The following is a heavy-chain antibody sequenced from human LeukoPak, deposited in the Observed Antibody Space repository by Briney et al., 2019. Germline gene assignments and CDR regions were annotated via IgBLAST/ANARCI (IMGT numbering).Heavy chain of an antibody. CDR1: GYSITRGYY. J-gene: IGHJ4*02. D-gene: IGHD3-10*01. CDR2: VYHSANT. V-gene: IGHV4-38-2*02. Sequence: SETLSLTCTVSGYSITRGYYWGWIRQPPGQGLEWIGSVYHSANTYYNPSLKGRVTISVDTSKNQFSLRVSSVSAADTAVYYCAGWFGELLPLFAYWGQGALVTVSS. CDR3: AGWFGELLPLFAY.